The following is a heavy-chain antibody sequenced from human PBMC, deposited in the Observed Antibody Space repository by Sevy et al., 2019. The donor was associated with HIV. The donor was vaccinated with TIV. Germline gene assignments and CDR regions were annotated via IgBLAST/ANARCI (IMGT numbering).Heavy chain of an antibody. CDR3: VRADPAQHFDS. CDR2: IDPSAGNA. Sequence: ASVKFSCKASGDTFTNNYMHWVRQAPGQGLEWMGIIDPSAGNASYAQRFQGRVTMTRDTSTSTLYMDLNSLRSEDTAVYYCVRADPAQHFDSWGQGTLVTVSS. J-gene: IGHJ4*02. CDR1: GDTFTNNY. V-gene: IGHV1-46*01.